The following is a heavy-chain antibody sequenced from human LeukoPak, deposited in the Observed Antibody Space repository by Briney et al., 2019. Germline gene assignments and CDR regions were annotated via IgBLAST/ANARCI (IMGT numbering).Heavy chain of an antibody. Sequence: GGSLRLSCAASGFTFTNFAMNWVRLAPGKGLQWVSSISASGGSTDYIDSVKGRFTISRDNSKNTVYLQMNSLRAEDTAVYYCARVELGALNYWGQGTLVTVSS. D-gene: IGHD6-13*01. CDR1: GFTFTNFA. CDR2: ISASGGST. CDR3: ARVELGALNY. J-gene: IGHJ4*02. V-gene: IGHV3-23*01.